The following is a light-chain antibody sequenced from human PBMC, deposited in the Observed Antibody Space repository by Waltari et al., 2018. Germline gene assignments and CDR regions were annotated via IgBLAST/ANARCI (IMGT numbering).Light chain of an antibody. CDR3: CSYAASSTWV. V-gene: IGLV2-23*02. CDR1: SSDVGNYNL. J-gene: IGLJ3*02. CDR2: EVA. Sequence: QSALTQPASMSGSPGQSITISCTGTSSDVGNYNLVSWYQQHPGKAPKLMIYEVATRPSGVSNRFSGSKSGNTASLTISGLQAEDEADYYCCSYAASSTWVFGGGTKLTVL.